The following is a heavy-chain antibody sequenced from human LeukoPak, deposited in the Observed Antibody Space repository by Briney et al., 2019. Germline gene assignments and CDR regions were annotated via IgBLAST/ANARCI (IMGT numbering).Heavy chain of an antibody. CDR2: IYHSGST. J-gene: IGHJ4*02. CDR1: GGSISSYY. V-gene: IGHV4-59*12. Sequence: SETLSLTCTVSGGSISSYYWSWIRQPPGKGLEWIGYIYHSGSTYYNPSLKSRVTISVDRSKNQFSLKLSSVTAADTAVYYCARVGGEVGAIPFDYWGQGTLVTVSS. CDR3: ARVGGEVGAIPFDY. D-gene: IGHD1-26*01.